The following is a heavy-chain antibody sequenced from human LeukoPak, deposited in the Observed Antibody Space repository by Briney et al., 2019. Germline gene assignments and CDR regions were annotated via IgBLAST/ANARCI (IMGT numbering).Heavy chain of an antibody. CDR1: GFSFSIHS. CDR3: AEDLSRVVPAAIGY. CDR2: ISSSSSTI. D-gene: IGHD2-2*01. J-gene: IGHJ4*02. V-gene: IGHV3-48*01. Sequence: GGSLRLSCAASGFSFSIHSMNWVRQAPGKGLEWVSYISSSSSTIYYADSVRGRFTISRDNAENSLYLQMNSLRAEDTAVYYCAEDLSRVVPAAIGYWGQGTLVTVSS.